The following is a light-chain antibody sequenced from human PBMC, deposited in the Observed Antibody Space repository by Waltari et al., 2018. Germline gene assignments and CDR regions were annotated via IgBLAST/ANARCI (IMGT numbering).Light chain of an antibody. Sequence: QPVLTQSSSASASLGSWVNLTCTLSSGHRTYIVAWHQQQPGKAPRFLSTLGRHGTYSRGGGVPDRFSGSCSGTDRYLTISDLQSEDEADYYCETWDTHTRVFGGGTKLTVL. J-gene: IGLJ3*02. V-gene: IGLV4-60*03. CDR2: LGRHGTY. CDR1: SGHRTYI. CDR3: ETWDTHTRV.